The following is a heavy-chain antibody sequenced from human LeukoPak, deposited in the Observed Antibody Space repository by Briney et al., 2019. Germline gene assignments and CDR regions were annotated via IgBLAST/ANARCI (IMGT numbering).Heavy chain of an antibody. V-gene: IGHV3-21*01. CDR3: ARDPYNGAYSEGYYYYYMDV. J-gene: IGHJ6*03. CDR2: ITSSSSYT. D-gene: IGHD1-1*01. Sequence: GGSLRLSCAASGFTFSSYSMNWVRQAPGKGLEWISSITSSSSYTFYADSVKGRFTISRDNAKNSLYLQMNSLRVEDTAIYYCARDPYNGAYSEGYYYYYMDVWGKGTTVTVSS. CDR1: GFTFSSYS.